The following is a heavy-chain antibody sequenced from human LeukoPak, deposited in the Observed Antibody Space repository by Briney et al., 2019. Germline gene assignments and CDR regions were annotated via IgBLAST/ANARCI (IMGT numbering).Heavy chain of an antibody. CDR3: ARGGGYYDILTGPANFDY. J-gene: IGHJ4*02. CDR1: GGSFSGYY. CDR2: INHSGST. Sequence: SETLSLTCAVYGGSFSGYYWSWIRQPPGKGLEWIGEINHSGSTNYNPSLKSRVTISVDTSKNQFSLKLSSVTAADTAVYYCARGGGYYDILTGPANFDYWGQGTLVTVSS. V-gene: IGHV4-34*01. D-gene: IGHD3-9*01.